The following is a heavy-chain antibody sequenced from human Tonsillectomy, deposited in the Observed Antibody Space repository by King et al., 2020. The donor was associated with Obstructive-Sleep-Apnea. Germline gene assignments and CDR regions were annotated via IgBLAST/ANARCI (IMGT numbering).Heavy chain of an antibody. D-gene: IGHD3-9*01. V-gene: IGHV3-30*02. CDR2: IRYDGTNK. J-gene: IGHJ6*02. CDR1: GFTFSNYG. CDR3: AKDPTNYDILTGDYYYYGMDV. Sequence: VQLVESGGGVVQPGRSLRLSCAASGFTFSNYGMHWVRQAPGKGLEWVAFIRYDGTNKYYVDSVKGRFTISRDNSKNQLYLQMNSLRAEDTAVYYCAKDPTNYDILTGDYYYYGMDVWGQGTTVTVSS.